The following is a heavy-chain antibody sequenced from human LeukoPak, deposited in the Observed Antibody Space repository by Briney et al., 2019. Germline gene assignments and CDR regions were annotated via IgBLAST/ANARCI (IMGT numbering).Heavy chain of an antibody. D-gene: IGHD3/OR15-3a*01. J-gene: IGHJ6*03. Sequence: ASVKVSCKASNYTFTNYGISWVRQAPGQGLEWMGWISAYNGNTNYAQTLQGRVTMTTDTSTSTAYMELRSLRSDDTAVYYCAREGLYYYYMDVWGKGTTVTISS. CDR2: ISAYNGNT. CDR1: NYTFTNYG. CDR3: AREGLYYYYMDV. V-gene: IGHV1-18*01.